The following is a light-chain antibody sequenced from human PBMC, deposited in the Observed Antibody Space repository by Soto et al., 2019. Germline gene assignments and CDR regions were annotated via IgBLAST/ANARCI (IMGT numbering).Light chain of an antibody. J-gene: IGKJ1*01. CDR3: KQYNTYWT. CDR2: AAS. V-gene: IGKV1-5*01. CDR1: QSISSR. Sequence: DIQMTQAPSTLSASVGDRVTITCRASQSISSRLALYPHKPGKAPKVLIYAASSLESGVPSRFSGSGSGPEFTLTITSLQADALATYFCKQYNTYWTLGHGTKVEIK.